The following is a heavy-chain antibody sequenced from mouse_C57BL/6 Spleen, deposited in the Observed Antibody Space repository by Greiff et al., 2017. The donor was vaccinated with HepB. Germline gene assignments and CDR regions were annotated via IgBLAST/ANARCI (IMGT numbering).Heavy chain of an antibody. Sequence: EVQLQQSGAELVKPGASVKLSCTASGFNIKDYYMHWVKQRTEQGLEWIGRIDPEDGETKYAPKFQGKATLTADTSSNTAYLQRSSLTSEDTAVYYCARSNYGSSSWFDYWGQGTLVTVSA. CDR1: GFNIKDYY. CDR2: IDPEDGET. V-gene: IGHV14-2*01. J-gene: IGHJ3*01. CDR3: ARSNYGSSSWFDY. D-gene: IGHD1-1*01.